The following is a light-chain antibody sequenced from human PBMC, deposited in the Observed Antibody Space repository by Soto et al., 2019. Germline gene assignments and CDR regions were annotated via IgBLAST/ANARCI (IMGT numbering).Light chain of an antibody. J-gene: IGLJ2*01. CDR2: GNS. Sequence: QSVLTQPPSASGAPGQRVTISCTGSSSNIGAGYDVHWYQQLPGTAPKLLISGNSNRPSGVPDRFSGSKSGTSASLAITGLQAEDEADYYCQSYDRSLRGVVFGGGTKLTVL. V-gene: IGLV1-40*01. CDR1: SSNIGAGYD. CDR3: QSYDRSLRGVV.